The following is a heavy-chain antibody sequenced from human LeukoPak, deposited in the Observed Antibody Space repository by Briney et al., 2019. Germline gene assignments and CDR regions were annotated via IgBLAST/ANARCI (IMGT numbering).Heavy chain of an antibody. V-gene: IGHV1-69*05. CDR2: IIPIFGTA. J-gene: IGHJ4*02. D-gene: IGHD2-2*02. CDR3: ARTSRDSGLGYCSSTSCYTLDY. Sequence: SVKVSCKASGGTFSSYAISWVRQAPGQGLEWMGGIIPIFGTANYAQKFQGRVTITTDESTSTAYMELSSLRSEDTAVYYCARTSRDSGLGYCSSTSCYTLDYWGQGTLVTVSS. CDR1: GGTFSSYA.